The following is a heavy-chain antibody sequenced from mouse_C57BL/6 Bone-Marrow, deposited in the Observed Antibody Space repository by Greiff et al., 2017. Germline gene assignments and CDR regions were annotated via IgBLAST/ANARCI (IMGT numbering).Heavy chain of an antibody. Sequence: VQLQQSGPELVKPGASVKMSCKASGYTFTDYNMHWVKQSHGKSLEWIGYINPNNGGTSYNQKFKGKATLTVNKSSSTAYMELRSLTSEDSAVYYCVRPSLYYGSSYFDYWGQGTTLTVSS. CDR2: INPNNGGT. J-gene: IGHJ2*01. CDR1: GYTFTDYN. V-gene: IGHV1-22*01. D-gene: IGHD1-1*01. CDR3: VRPSLYYGSSYFDY.